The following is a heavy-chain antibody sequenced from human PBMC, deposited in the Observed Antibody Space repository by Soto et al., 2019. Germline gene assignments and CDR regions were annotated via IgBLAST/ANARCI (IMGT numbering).Heavy chain of an antibody. CDR2: ISTSGSTI. Sequence: QVQLVESGGGLVKPGGSLRLSCAPSGFTFSEYYMSWIRQAPGKGLEWVAYISTSGSTIKYADSVKGRFTISRDNAKNSLYLLMNSLRVEDTAVYYCARGIEVGATHFDYWGQGTLVTVSS. CDR1: GFTFSEYY. J-gene: IGHJ4*02. D-gene: IGHD1-26*01. CDR3: ARGIEVGATHFDY. V-gene: IGHV3-11*01.